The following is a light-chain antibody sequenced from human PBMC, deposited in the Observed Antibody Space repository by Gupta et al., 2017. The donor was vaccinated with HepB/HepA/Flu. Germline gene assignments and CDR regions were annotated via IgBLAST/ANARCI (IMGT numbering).Light chain of an antibody. V-gene: IGKV1-39*01. CDR1: QSISNS. CDR2: GAS. Sequence: IQITQSPSSLSASVRDRFTITCRASQSISNSLNWYQQKPGQAPKLLIYGASTLQNGVPSRISGSGYGTDITLTISMRQPEDFVIYCCQYSDDIPRTFGEGTKVEIK. J-gene: IGKJ4*02. CDR3: QYSDDIPRT.